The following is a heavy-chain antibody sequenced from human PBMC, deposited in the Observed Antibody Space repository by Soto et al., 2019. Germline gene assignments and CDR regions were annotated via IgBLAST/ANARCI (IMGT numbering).Heavy chain of an antibody. CDR1: GFTFSDYY. V-gene: IGHV3-11*01. CDR2: ISISGSTI. CDR3: ARDTPVFDWSPYYYYGMDV. J-gene: IGHJ6*02. D-gene: IGHD3-9*01. Sequence: GGSLSLSCAVSGFTFSDYYISWIRQAPGQGLEWVSYISISGSTIYYADSVKGRFTISRDNAKNSLYLQMNSLRAEDTAVYYCARDTPVFDWSPYYYYGMDVWGQGTTVTVSS.